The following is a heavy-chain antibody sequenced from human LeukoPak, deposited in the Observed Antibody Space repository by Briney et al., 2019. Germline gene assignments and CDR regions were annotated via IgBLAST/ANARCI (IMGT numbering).Heavy chain of an antibody. CDR1: GGSISSGDYY. CDR2: IYYSGST. J-gene: IGHJ4*02. Sequence: SETLSLTCTVSGGSISSGDYYSSWIRQPPGKGLEWIGYIYYSGSTYYNPSLKSRVTISVDTSKNQFSLKLSSVTAADTAVYYCARDPLGGYYDTSFDYWGQGTLVTVSS. D-gene: IGHD3-22*01. CDR3: ARDPLGGYYDTSFDY. V-gene: IGHV4-30-4*01.